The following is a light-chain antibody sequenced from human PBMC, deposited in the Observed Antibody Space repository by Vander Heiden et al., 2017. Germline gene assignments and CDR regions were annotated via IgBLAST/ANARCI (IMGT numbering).Light chain of an antibody. J-gene: IGLJ2*01. CDR3: LLSYSGARMV. CDR1: TGAVTSGHY. Sequence: QAVVPQAPSLTVSPGGPVTLTCGSSTGAVTSGHYPSWFQQKPGQAPRTLIYDTSNKHSWTPARFSGSLLGGKAALTLSGAQSEDEAEYYCLLSYSGARMVFGGGTKLTGL. V-gene: IGLV7-46*01. CDR2: DTS.